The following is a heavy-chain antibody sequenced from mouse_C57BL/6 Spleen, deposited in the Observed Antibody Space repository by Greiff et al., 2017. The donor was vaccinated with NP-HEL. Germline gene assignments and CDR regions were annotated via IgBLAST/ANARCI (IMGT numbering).Heavy chain of an antibody. Sequence: VQLQQSGAELVKPGASVKISCKASGYAFSCYWMNWVKQRPGKGLEWIGQIYPGDGDTNYNGKFKGKATLTADKSSSTAYMQLSSLTSEDSAVYFCARHYYGSPYWYFDVWGTGTTVTVSS. D-gene: IGHD1-1*01. J-gene: IGHJ1*03. CDR3: ARHYYGSPYWYFDV. CDR2: IYPGDGDT. CDR1: GYAFSCYW. V-gene: IGHV1-80*01.